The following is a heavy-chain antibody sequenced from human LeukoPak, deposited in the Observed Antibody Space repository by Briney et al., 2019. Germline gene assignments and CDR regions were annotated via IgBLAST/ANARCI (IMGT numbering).Heavy chain of an antibody. CDR2: ISYDGSNK. Sequence: SCKASGYTFTSYYMHWVRQAPGKGLEWVAVISYDGSNKYYADSVKGRFTISRDNSKNTLYLQMNSLRAEDTAVYYCARGTPYYYDSSGYYFDYWGQGTLVTVSS. CDR1: GYTFTSYY. CDR3: ARGTPYYYDSSGYYFDY. V-gene: IGHV3-30-3*01. J-gene: IGHJ4*02. D-gene: IGHD3-22*01.